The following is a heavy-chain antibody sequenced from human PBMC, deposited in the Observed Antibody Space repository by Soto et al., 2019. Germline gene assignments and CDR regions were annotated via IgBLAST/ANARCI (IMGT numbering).Heavy chain of an antibody. Sequence: GGSLRLSCAASGFTFGSYAMSWVRQAPGKGLEWVSAISGSGGSTYYADSVKGRFTISRDNSKNTLYLQMNSLRAEDTAVYYCAKGVGYSYGFDYWGQGTLVTVSS. CDR3: AKGVGYSYGFDY. V-gene: IGHV3-23*01. CDR1: GFTFGSYA. D-gene: IGHD5-18*01. CDR2: ISGSGGST. J-gene: IGHJ4*02.